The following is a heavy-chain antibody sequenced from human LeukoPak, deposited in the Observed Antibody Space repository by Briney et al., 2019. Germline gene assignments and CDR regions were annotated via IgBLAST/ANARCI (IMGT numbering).Heavy chain of an antibody. J-gene: IGHJ4*02. CDR2: ISYDGNNK. Sequence: GGSLRLSCAASGFNFSNYAMHWVRQAPGKGLEWLTIISYDGNNKYYADSVKGRFTISRDNSKNTLFLQLNSLRAEDTALYYCVREGRILRFSPWFLYYLDYWGQGTLATVSS. D-gene: IGHD3-3*01. V-gene: IGHV3-30-3*01. CDR3: VREGRILRFSPWFLYYLDY. CDR1: GFNFSNYA.